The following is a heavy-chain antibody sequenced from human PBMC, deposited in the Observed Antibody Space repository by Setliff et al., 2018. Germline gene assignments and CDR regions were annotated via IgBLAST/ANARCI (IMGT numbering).Heavy chain of an antibody. V-gene: IGHV1-18*01. CDR3: ERLVRYCSTTSCQRTSGDDF. CDR2: ISPYTGNT. D-gene: IGHD2-2*01. J-gene: IGHJ4*02. Sequence: ASVKVSCKASGYTFTDYGISWVRQAPGQGLEWMGWISPYTGNTFYAPQFQGRVIMTTDTSAKAAYMDLRSLRSDDTAVYYCERLVRYCSTTSCQRTSGDDFWGLGTLVTVSS. CDR1: GYTFTDYG.